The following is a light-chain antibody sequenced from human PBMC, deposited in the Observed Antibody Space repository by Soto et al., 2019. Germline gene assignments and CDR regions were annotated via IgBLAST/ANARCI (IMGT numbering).Light chain of an antibody. CDR3: QQYSASPYT. J-gene: IGKJ2*01. V-gene: IGKV1-5*03. Sequence: DIQMTQSPSTLSVSVGDRVTITCRASQSISTWLAWYQQKPGKAPNLLIYKASTLQSGVPSRFSGSGSGTEFTLPISSLQPDDFATYSCQQYSASPYTFGQGTKVEIK. CDR2: KAS. CDR1: QSISTW.